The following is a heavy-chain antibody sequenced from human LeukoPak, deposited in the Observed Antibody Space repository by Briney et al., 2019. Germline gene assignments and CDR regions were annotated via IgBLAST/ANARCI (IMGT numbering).Heavy chain of an antibody. CDR1: GFTFANAW. CDR2: IKSKTDGETT. V-gene: IGHV3-15*01. J-gene: IGHJ6*03. Sequence: GGSLRLSCAASGFTFANAWMSWVRQAPGKGLECVGRIKSKTDGETTDYAAPVKGRFTISRDDSKNMLYLQMNSLKSEDTAVYYCARVLRYCSGGNCYSGGLGYMDVWGKGTTVTISS. D-gene: IGHD2-15*01. CDR3: ARVLRYCSGGNCYSGGLGYMDV.